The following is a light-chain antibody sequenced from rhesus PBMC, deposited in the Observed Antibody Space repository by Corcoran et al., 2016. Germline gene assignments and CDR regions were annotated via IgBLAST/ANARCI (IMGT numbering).Light chain of an antibody. J-gene: IGKJ3*01. V-gene: IGKV1-33*02. CDR2: DAT. CDR3: QQGYGAPFT. Sequence: DIQMTQSPSSLSAFVGDSVTITCRANQDISNNLAWYQKKPGKVPNLLTDDATTLQAWDPSRFRGSGFRTDFTLTISSLRPEDFATYYCQQGYGAPFTFGPGTKLDL. CDR1: QDISNN.